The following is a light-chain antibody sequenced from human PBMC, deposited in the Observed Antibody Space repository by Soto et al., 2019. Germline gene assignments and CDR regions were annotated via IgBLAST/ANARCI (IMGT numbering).Light chain of an antibody. V-gene: IGKV3-11*01. CDR1: QTVSSY. CDR3: QQRDSWPLT. CDR2: SAS. J-gene: IGKJ4*01. Sequence: EIVLTQSPAILSLSPGERATLSCRTNQTVSSYLAWYQHKSGQAPRLLIYSASKRATGIPARFSGSGSGTDCTLTISSLDPEDFAFYYCQQRDSWPLTFGGGTKV.